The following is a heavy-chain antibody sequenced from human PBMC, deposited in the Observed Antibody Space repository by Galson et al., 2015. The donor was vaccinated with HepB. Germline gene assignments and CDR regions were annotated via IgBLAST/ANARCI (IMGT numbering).Heavy chain of an antibody. V-gene: IGHV3-33*08. CDR2: IWYDGSNK. J-gene: IGHJ6*04. Sequence: SLRLSCAASGFTFSSYGMHWVRQAPGKGLEWVAVIWYDGSNKYYADSVKGRFTISRDNSKNTLYLQMNSLRAEDTAVYYCARDAEYSSSSTGSRDVWGKGTTVTVSS. CDR3: ARDAEYSSSSTGSRDV. CDR1: GFTFSSYG. D-gene: IGHD6-6*01.